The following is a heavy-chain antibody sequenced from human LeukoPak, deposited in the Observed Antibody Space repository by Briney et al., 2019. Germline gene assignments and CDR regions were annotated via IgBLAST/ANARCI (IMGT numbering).Heavy chain of an antibody. D-gene: IGHD1-26*01. Sequence: ASVKVSCKASGYTFTSYGFSWVRQAPGQGHEWMGWINTYNGNTNYAQKLQGRVTMTTDTSTSTAYMELRSLKSDDTAVYYCARASGILILKYSGSYLNDYWGQGTLVTVSS. CDR1: GYTFTSYG. CDR3: ARASGILILKYSGSYLNDY. V-gene: IGHV1-18*01. J-gene: IGHJ4*02. CDR2: INTYNGNT.